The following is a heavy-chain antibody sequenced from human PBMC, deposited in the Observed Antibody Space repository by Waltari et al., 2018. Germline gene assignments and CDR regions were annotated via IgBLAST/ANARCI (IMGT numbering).Heavy chain of an antibody. D-gene: IGHD6-6*01. J-gene: IGHJ4*02. CDR1: GGSFSGYY. Sequence: VQLQQWGAGLLKPSETLSLTCAVYGGSFSGYYWSWIRQPPGKGLEWIGEINHSGSTNYNPSLKSRVTISVDTSKNQFSLKLSSVTAADTAVYYCARSGSSSLDYWGQGTLVTVSS. CDR3: ARSGSSSLDY. CDR2: INHSGST. V-gene: IGHV4-34*01.